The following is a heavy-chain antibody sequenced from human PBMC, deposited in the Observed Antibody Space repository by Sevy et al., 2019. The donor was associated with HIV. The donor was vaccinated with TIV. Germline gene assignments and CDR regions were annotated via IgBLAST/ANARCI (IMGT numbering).Heavy chain of an antibody. D-gene: IGHD2-8*01. CDR3: ARRLRMTKALDY. V-gene: IGHV4-59*11. CDR1: GGSISSHN. Sequence: SETLSLTCTVSGGSISSHNWSWIRQPPGTGLEWIGYIYYSGSTNYNPSRKSRVTISIDTSKNQFSLKLSSVTAADTAVYYCARRLRMTKALDYWGQGTLVTVSS. J-gene: IGHJ4*02. CDR2: IYYSGST.